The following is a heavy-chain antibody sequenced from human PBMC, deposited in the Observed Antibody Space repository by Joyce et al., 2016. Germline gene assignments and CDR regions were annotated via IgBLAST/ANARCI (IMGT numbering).Heavy chain of an antibody. V-gene: IGHV1-2*02. D-gene: IGHD1-26*01. CDR1: GYTFTGYY. J-gene: IGHJ4*02. CDR3: SRARRMGALPLDF. CDR2: IKPNSGET. Sequence: QVQLVQSGAEVKKPGASVKVSCKASGYTFTGYYVHWVRQAPGQGLEWMGWIKPNSGETNYAQKFQGRVTMTRDTSKSTAYMEMTRLRYDDTAVYYCSRARRMGALPLDFWGQGTLVPSPQ.